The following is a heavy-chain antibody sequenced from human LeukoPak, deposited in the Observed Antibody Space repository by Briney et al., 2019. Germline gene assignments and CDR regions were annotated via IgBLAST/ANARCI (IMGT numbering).Heavy chain of an antibody. J-gene: IGHJ4*02. CDR1: GFTFMNYA. D-gene: IGHD1-26*01. CDR3: AKDRVGVTNAYYFDH. Sequence: GGSLRLSCVASGFTFMNYAMTWVRQAPGKGLEWVSTISGSGGTTYYADSVKGRFTISRDNSKNTLYLQMNRLRAEDTAIYYCAKDRVGVTNAYYFDHWGQETLVTVSS. CDR2: ISGSGGTT. V-gene: IGHV3-23*01.